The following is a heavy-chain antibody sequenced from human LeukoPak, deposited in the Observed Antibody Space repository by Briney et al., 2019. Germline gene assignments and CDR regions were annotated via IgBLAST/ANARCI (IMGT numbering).Heavy chain of an antibody. J-gene: IGHJ4*02. CDR2: IKSKTDGGTA. Sequence: GGSLRLSCAASGFSNAWMNWVRQAPGKGLEWVGHIKSKTDGGTADYAAPVKGRFTISRDDSKNMVYLQMNSLKTEDTAVYYCTTDFENSGWVGAFNDYWGQGTLVTVSS. D-gene: IGHD6-19*01. CDR3: TTDFENSGWVGAFNDY. CDR1: GFSNAW. V-gene: IGHV3-15*01.